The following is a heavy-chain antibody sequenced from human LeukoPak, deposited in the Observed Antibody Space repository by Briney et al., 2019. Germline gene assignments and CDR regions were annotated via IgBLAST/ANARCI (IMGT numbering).Heavy chain of an antibody. D-gene: IGHD4-17*01. CDR2: INPNSGGT. CDR1: GYSFTGYY. Sequence: ASVKVSCKTSGYSFTGYYMHWVRQAPGQGLEWMGWINPNSGGTKYAQKFQGRVTMTRDTSISTAYMDLSRLKSDDTAVYYCARGYYGDPFDSWGQGTLVTVSS. CDR3: ARGYYGDPFDS. V-gene: IGHV1-2*02. J-gene: IGHJ4*02.